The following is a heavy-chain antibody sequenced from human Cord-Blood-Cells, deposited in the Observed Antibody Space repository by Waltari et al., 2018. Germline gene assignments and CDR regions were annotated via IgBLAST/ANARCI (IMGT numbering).Heavy chain of an antibody. D-gene: IGHD2-2*02. CDR1: GYSISSGYY. Sequence: QVQLQESGPGLVTPSETLSLTCTVSGYSISSGYYWGWPRHPPGKGLEWIGSIYHSGSTYYNPSLKSRVTISGDTSKNQFSLKLSSVTAADTAVYYCARDGSVPAAIGWFDPWGQGTLVTVSS. V-gene: IGHV4-38-2*02. CDR3: ARDGSVPAAIGWFDP. CDR2: IYHSGST. J-gene: IGHJ5*02.